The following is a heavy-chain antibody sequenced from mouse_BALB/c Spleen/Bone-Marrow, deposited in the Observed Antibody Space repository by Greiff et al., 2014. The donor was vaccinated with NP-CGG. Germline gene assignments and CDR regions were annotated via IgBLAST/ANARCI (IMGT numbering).Heavy chain of an antibody. CDR2: IDPYNGGT. D-gene: IGHD3-1*01. Sequence: SGPELVKPGASVKVSCKASGYSFTDYNMYWVKQSHGKSLEWIGYIDPYNGGTSYNQKFKGKATLTVDKSSSTAFMHLNSLTAEVSAVHYCASYHSSGYAMDYWGQGTSVTVSS. V-gene: IGHV1S135*01. J-gene: IGHJ4*01. CDR3: ASYHSSGYAMDY. CDR1: GYSFTDYN.